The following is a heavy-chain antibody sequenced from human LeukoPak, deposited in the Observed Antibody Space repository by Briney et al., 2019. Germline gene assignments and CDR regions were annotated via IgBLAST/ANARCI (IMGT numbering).Heavy chain of an antibody. CDR3: ARDCYL. J-gene: IGHJ5*02. Sequence: GGSLRLSCAASGFTFNNYAMNWVRQAPGKGLEWVSVISGSGGTTYYADSVKGRFTISRDSSKNTLYLQMNSLRAEDTAVYYCARDCYLWGQGTLVTVSS. CDR1: GFTFNNYA. V-gene: IGHV3-23*01. CDR2: ISGSGGTT.